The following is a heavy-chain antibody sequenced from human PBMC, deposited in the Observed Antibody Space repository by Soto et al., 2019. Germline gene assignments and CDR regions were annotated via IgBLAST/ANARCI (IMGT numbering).Heavy chain of an antibody. J-gene: IGHJ4*02. CDR3: ARVPISESLYFDN. Sequence: GESLKISCAASGFTFSDYYMSWIRRAPGKGLEWISYISGPETYTNYADSVQGRFSISRDNAKNLLYLQMSSLRAEDTAVYYCARVPISESLYFDNWGQGTLVTVSS. CDR2: ISGPETYT. CDR1: GFTFSDYY. V-gene: IGHV3-11*06.